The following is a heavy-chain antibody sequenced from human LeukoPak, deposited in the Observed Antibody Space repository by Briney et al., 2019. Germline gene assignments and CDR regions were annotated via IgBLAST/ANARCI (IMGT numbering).Heavy chain of an antibody. Sequence: SVKVSCKASGGTFSSYAISWVRQAPGQGLEWMGGIIPIFGTANYAQKFQGRVTITADESTSTAYMELSSLRSEDAAVYYCARARHDYYDSSGYYLFDYWGQGTLVTVSS. CDR2: IIPIFGTA. D-gene: IGHD3-22*01. CDR1: GGTFSSYA. J-gene: IGHJ4*02. V-gene: IGHV1-69*13. CDR3: ARARHDYYDSSGYYLFDY.